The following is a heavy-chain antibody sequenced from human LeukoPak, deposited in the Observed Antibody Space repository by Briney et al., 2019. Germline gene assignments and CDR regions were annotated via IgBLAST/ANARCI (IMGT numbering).Heavy chain of an antibody. CDR1: GFTFSSYW. CDR3: ASRHFEN. V-gene: IGHV3-7*03. CDR2: IKQDGSEK. J-gene: IGHJ4*02. Sequence: GWSLRLSCAASGFTFSSYWTHWVRQAPGKGLEWVANIKQDGSEKYYVDSVKGRFTISRDNAKNSLYLQMNSLRVEDTAVYYCASRHFENWGQGTLVTVSS.